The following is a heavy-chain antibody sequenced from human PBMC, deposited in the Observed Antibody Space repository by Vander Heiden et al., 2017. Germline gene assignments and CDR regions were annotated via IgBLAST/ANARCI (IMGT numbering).Heavy chain of an antibody. D-gene: IGHD3-3*01. J-gene: IGHJ4*02. Sequence: EVQLVESGGGLIQPGGSLRLSCAASVFTFSRNYMSWVRQAPGKGLEWVSVIYSGGSTYYADSVKGRFTISRDNSKNTLYLQMNSLRAEDTAVYYCARTTYYDFWSGYLNWGQGTLVTVSS. CDR3: ARTTYYDFWSGYLN. CDR2: IYSGGST. V-gene: IGHV3-53*01. CDR1: VFTFSRNY.